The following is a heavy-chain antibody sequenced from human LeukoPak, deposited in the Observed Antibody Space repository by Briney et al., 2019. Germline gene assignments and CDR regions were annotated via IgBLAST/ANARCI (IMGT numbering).Heavy chain of an antibody. J-gene: IGHJ4*02. Sequence: GGSLRLSCAASGFTFSSYAMSWVRQAPGKGLEWVSAISGSGGSTYYADSVKGRFTISRDNSKNTLYLQMNSLRAEDTAVYYCAKGYFSSTSCYDFGVEYYFDYWGQGTLVTVSS. CDR2: ISGSGGST. CDR3: AKGYFSSTSCYDFGVEYYFDY. D-gene: IGHD2-2*01. V-gene: IGHV3-23*01. CDR1: GFTFSSYA.